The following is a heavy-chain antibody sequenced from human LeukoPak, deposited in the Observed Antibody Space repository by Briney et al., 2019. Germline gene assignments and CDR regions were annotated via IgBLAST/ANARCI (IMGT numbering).Heavy chain of an antibody. V-gene: IGHV4-31*03. CDR1: GGSISSGGYY. D-gene: IGHD7-27*01. CDR3: ARGTVALGL. J-gene: IGHJ2*01. Sequence: PSETLSLTCTVSGGSISSGGYYWSWIRQHPGKGLEWIGYIYYSGSTYYNPSLKSRVTISVDTSNNQFSLKLSSVTAADTAVYHCARGTVALGLWGRGTLVTVSS. CDR2: IYYSGST.